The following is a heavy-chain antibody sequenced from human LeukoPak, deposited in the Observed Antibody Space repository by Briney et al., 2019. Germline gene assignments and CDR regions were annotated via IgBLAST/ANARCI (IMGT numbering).Heavy chain of an antibody. J-gene: IGHJ4*02. CDR3: ARDLRWFDY. D-gene: IGHD4-23*01. CDR2: IYYSGST. CDR1: GGSISSYY. Sequence: TSETLSLTCTVSGGSISSYYWSWIRQPPGKGLEWIGYIYYSGSTNYNPSLKSRVTISVDTSKNQFSLKLSSMTAADTAVYYCARDLRWFDYWGQGTLVTVSS. V-gene: IGHV4-59*01.